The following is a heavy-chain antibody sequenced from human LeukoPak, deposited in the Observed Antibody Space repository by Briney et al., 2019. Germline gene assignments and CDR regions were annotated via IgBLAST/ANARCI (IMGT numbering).Heavy chain of an antibody. CDR2: ISSMSGYI. Sequence: GGSLRLSCAASGFTFSSYSMNWVRQAPGKGLEWVSSISSMSGYIYYADSVKGRFTISRDNAKNSLYLQMNSLRVEDTAVYYCARPQDGAADWYFDLWGRGTLVTVSS. D-gene: IGHD5-24*01. J-gene: IGHJ2*01. CDR3: ARPQDGAADWYFDL. CDR1: GFTFSSYS. V-gene: IGHV3-21*01.